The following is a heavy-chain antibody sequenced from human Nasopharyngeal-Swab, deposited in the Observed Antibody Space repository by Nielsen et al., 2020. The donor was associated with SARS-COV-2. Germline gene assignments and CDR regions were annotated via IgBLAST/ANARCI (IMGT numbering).Heavy chain of an antibody. CDR1: GGSISSYY. Sequence: SDTLSLTCTVSGGSISSYYWSWIRQPPGKGLEWIGYIYYSGSTNYNPSLRSRVTISVDTSKNQFSLKLSSVTAADTAVYYCARDQVYCSGGSCYPYNWFDPWGQGTLVTVSS. J-gene: IGHJ5*02. D-gene: IGHD2-15*01. CDR3: ARDQVYCSGGSCYPYNWFDP. CDR2: IYYSGST. V-gene: IGHV4-59*01.